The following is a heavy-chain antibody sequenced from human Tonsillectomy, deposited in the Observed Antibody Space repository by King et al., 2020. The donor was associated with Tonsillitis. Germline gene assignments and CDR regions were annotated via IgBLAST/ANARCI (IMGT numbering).Heavy chain of an antibody. CDR2: IYYSGST. CDR3: ARLGYCSGGSCYDAFDM. J-gene: IGHJ3*02. Sequence: QLQESGPGLVKPSETLSLTCTVSGGSINDSNYYWGWIRQPPGKGLEWIGTIYYSGSTYYNPSLKSRLTISVDTSKNHFSLDLSSVTAADTAVYYCARLGYCSGGSCYDAFDMWGQGTMVAVSS. CDR1: GGSINDSNYY. D-gene: IGHD2-15*01. V-gene: IGHV4-39*02.